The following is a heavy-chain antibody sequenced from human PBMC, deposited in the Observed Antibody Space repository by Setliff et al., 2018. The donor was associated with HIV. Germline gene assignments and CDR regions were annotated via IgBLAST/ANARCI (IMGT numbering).Heavy chain of an antibody. V-gene: IGHV4-4*07. CDR1: GGSISGFY. D-gene: IGHD6-13*01. CDR3: AREERKAPAGSGYYYYGMDV. J-gene: IGHJ6*02. Sequence: SETLSLTCTVSGGSISGFYWNWIRQSAGKGLQWIGRIYDSGSTKYNPSLKSRVTISVDTSKRQFSLKLSSVTAADTAVYYCAREERKAPAGSGYYYYGMDVWGQGTMVTVSS. CDR2: IYDSGST.